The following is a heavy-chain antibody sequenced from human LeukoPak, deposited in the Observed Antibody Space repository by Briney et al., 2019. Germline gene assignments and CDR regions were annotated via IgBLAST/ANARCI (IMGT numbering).Heavy chain of an antibody. CDR2: IYTSGST. J-gene: IGHJ6*03. V-gene: IGHV4-4*07. D-gene: IGHD4-11*01. Sequence: PSETLSLTCTVSGGSISSYYWSWIRQPAGKGLEWIGRIYTSGSTNYNPSLKSRVTMSVDTSKNQFSLKLSSVTAADTAVYYCARTASYSNYFHYYYMDVWGKGTTVTVSS. CDR3: ARTASYSNYFHYYYMDV. CDR1: GGSISSYY.